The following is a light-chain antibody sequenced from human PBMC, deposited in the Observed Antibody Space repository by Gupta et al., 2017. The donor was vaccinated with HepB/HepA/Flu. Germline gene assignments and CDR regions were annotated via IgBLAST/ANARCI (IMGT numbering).Light chain of an antibody. Sequence: EIVLTQSPGTLSLSPGERATLSCRASQSLSGSLLAWYQQKPGQAPRLLIYGASSRANGIPDRFTGSWSGTDFTLTINILEPEDFALYFCHQYGASPKTFGQGTKVEIK. V-gene: IGKV3-20*01. CDR2: GAS. CDR1: QSLSGSL. CDR3: HQYGASPKT. J-gene: IGKJ1*01.